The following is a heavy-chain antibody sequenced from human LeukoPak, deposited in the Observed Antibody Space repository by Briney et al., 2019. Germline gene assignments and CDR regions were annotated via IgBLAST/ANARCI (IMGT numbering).Heavy chain of an antibody. J-gene: IGHJ3*01. D-gene: IGHD2-15*01. V-gene: IGHV3-7*01. CDR2: IRQDGGDI. CDR3: ARDQDVVVLLGIIAYDAFDL. CDR1: GFISSKYW. Sequence: GGSLRLSCTASGFISSKYWMTWLRQGPGKGLEWVANIRQDGGDIYYVDSVKGRFTISRDNGKNSLYLQMNSLRAEDTAVYYCARDQDVVVLLGIIAYDAFDLWGQGTMVTVSS.